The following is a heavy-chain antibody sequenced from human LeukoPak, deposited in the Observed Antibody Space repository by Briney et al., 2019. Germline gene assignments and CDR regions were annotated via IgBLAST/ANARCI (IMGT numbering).Heavy chain of an antibody. D-gene: IGHD6-19*01. CDR1: GYTLSSYA. CDR2: IIPIFGTA. V-gene: IGHV1-69*05. CDR3: ARGAPIAVAGTPVGAFDI. Sequence: ASVKVSCKASGYTLSSYAMNWVRQAPGQGLEWMGGIIPIFGTANYAQKFQGRVTITTDESTSTAYMELSSLRSEDTAVYYCARGAPIAVAGTPVGAFDIWGQGTMVTVSS. J-gene: IGHJ3*02.